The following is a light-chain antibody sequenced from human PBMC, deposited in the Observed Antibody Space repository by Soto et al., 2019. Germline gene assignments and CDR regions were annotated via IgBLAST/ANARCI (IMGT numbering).Light chain of an antibody. V-gene: IGKV1-8*01. CDR1: QGISIY. Sequence: AIRMTQSPSSFSASTGDRVTITCRASQGISIYLAWYQQNPGKAPKLLIYAASTLQSGVPSRFSGSGSGTDFTPTISCLQSEDFATYYCQQYYSYPLTFGPGTKVDIK. CDR3: QQYYSYPLT. CDR2: AAS. J-gene: IGKJ3*01.